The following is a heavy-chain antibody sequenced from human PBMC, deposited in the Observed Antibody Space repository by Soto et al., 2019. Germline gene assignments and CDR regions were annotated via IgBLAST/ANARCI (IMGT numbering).Heavy chain of an antibody. V-gene: IGHV3-33*08. CDR1: GFTFSNAW. CDR3: ASSIN. CDR2: IWYDGSNK. J-gene: IGHJ1*01. Sequence: PGWSLRLSCAASGFTFSNAWMSWVRQAPGKGLDWVAVIWYDGSNKDYADSVKGRFTISRDNSKNTLFLQMNNLRVDDTAVYYCASSINWGQGTLVTVSS.